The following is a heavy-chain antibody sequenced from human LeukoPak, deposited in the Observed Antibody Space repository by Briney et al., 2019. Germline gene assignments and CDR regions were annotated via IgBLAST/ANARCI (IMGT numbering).Heavy chain of an antibody. CDR1: GYSFTTYW. Sequence: GESLKISCQGFGYSFTTYWIAWVRPMPGKGLEWMGISYPGDSDTRYSPSFQGQVTISADKSINTAYLQWSSLKASDTAMYYCARRSGTYFDFWGQGTLVTVSS. J-gene: IGHJ4*02. CDR3: ARRSGTYFDF. D-gene: IGHD1-26*01. V-gene: IGHV5-51*01. CDR2: SYPGDSDT.